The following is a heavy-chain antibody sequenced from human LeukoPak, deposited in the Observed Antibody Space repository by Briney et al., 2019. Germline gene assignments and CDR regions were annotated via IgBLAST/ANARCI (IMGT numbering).Heavy chain of an antibody. CDR3: AELGITMIGGV. D-gene: IGHD3-10*02. CDR2: ISSSGSTI. V-gene: IGHV3-48*03. J-gene: IGHJ6*04. CDR1: GFTFSSYE. Sequence: TGGSLRLSCAASGFTFSSYERNWVRQAPGKGLEWVAYISSSGSTIYYADSVKGRFTISRDNAKNSLYLQMNSLRAEDTAVYYCAELGITMIGGVWGKGPTVTISS.